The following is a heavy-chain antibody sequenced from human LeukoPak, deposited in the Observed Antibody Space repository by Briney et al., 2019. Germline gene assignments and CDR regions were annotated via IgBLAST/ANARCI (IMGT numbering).Heavy chain of an antibody. J-gene: IGHJ4*02. CDR1: GFTFSSYA. D-gene: IGHD6-19*01. CDR3: AKDLKGVIAVAGDY. Sequence: GGSLRLSCAASGFTFSSYAMSWVRQAPGKGLEWVSGLSANGGDTYHADSVKGRFTISRDNSKNTLYLQMNSLRGEDTALYYCAKDLKGVIAVAGDYWGQGTLVTVSS. CDR2: LSANGGDT. V-gene: IGHV3-23*01.